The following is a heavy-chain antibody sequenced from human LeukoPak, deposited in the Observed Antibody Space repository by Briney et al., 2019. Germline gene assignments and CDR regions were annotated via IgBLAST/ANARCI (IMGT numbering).Heavy chain of an antibody. CDR1: GYTFTGYY. CDR3: ARAPPYNILTGYRLFDY. Sequence: GASVKVSCKASGYTFTGYYIHWVRQAPGQGLEWMGWINPNSDGTKYIEKFQGRVTMTRDTSISTAYMEVSRLRSDDTAVYYCARAPPYNILTGYRLFDYWGQGTLVTVSS. V-gene: IGHV1-2*02. D-gene: IGHD3-9*01. J-gene: IGHJ4*02. CDR2: INPNSDGT.